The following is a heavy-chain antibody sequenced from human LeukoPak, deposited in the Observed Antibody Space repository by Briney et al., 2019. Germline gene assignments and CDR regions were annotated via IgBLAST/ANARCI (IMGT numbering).Heavy chain of an antibody. D-gene: IGHD3-22*01. CDR3: ARGLSSGYPLFDY. CDR1: GFTFSSYE. CDR2: ISSSGSTI. J-gene: IGHJ4*02. Sequence: PGGSLRLSCAASGFTFSSYEMNWVRQAPGMGLEWVSYISSSGSTIYYADSVKGRFTISRDNAKNSLYLQMNSLRAEDTAVYYCARGLSSGYPLFDYWGQGTLVTVSS. V-gene: IGHV3-48*03.